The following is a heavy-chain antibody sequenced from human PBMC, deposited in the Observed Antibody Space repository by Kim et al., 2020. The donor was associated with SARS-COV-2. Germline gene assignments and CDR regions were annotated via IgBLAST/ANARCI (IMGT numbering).Heavy chain of an antibody. J-gene: IGHJ6*02. Sequence: ASVKVSCKASGYTFTSYGISWVRQAPGQGLEWMGWISAYNGNTNYAQKLQGRVTMTTDTSTSTAYMELRSLRSDDTAVYYCARDQSGIFGVVMIPMDVWGQGTTVTLSS. CDR1: GYTFTSYG. CDR2: ISAYNGNT. CDR3: ARDQSGIFGVVMIPMDV. V-gene: IGHV1-18*04. D-gene: IGHD3-3*01.